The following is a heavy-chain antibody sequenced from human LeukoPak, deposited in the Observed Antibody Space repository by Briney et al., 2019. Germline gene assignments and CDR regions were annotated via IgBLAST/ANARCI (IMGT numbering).Heavy chain of an antibody. CDR1: GGSISIGRYY. V-gene: IGHV4-39*01. Sequence: SETLSLTCTVSGGSISIGRYYWGWIRQTPGRGLEWIGKIFSSGTTYYNPSLKSRLSIFVDTSQNQISLKLSSVTAAETAVYYCVRSEGDGFNYGAFDVWGQGKMVIVSS. CDR2: IFSSGTT. CDR3: VRSEGDGFNYGAFDV. J-gene: IGHJ3*01. D-gene: IGHD5-24*01.